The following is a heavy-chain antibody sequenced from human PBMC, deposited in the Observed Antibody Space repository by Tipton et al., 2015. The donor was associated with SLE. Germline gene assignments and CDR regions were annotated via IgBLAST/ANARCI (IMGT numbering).Heavy chain of an antibody. J-gene: IGHJ4*02. CDR1: GGSVSSGSHY. Sequence: TLSLTCTVSGGSVSSGSHYWSWIRQPPGKGLEWIGYIYYSGSTYYNPSLKSRVTISVDTSKNQFSLKLSSVTAADTAVYYCARDSSGYSIFFDYWGQGTLVTVSS. D-gene: IGHD3-22*01. CDR3: ARDSSGYSIFFDY. V-gene: IGHV4-61*01. CDR2: IYYSGST.